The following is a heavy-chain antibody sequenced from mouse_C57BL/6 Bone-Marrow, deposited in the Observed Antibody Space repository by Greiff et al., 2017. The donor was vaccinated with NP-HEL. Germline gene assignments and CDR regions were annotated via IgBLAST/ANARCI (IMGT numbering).Heavy chain of an antibody. CDR1: GYTFTDYN. V-gene: IGHV1-18*01. CDR3: ARSELRLPSFAY. J-gene: IGHJ3*01. Sequence: VQLKESGPELVKPGASVKIPCKASGYTFTDYNMDWVKQSHGKSLEWIGDINPNNGGTIYNQKFKGKATLTLDKSSSTAYMELRSLTSEDTAVYYCARSELRLPSFAYWGQGTLVTVSA. CDR2: INPNNGGT. D-gene: IGHD3-2*02.